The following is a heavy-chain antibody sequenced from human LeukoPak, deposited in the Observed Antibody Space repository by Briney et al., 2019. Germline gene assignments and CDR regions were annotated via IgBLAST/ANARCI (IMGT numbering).Heavy chain of an antibody. D-gene: IGHD6-13*01. V-gene: IGHV4-59*01. Sequence: SETQSLTCTVSGGYISSYSWSWIRQPPGKGLEWIGYIYYSGSTNYNPSLKSRVTISVDTSKNQFSLKLRSVTAADTAVYYCARDRVGQQLVGRNYYYYYMDVWGKGTTVTISS. CDR3: ARDRVGQQLVGRNYYYYYMDV. J-gene: IGHJ6*03. CDR2: IYYSGST. CDR1: GGYISSYS.